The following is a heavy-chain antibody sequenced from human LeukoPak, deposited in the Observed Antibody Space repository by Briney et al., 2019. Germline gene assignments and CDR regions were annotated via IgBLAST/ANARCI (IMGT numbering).Heavy chain of an antibody. CDR3: ARFRITIFGVVINAFDI. CDR2: IYYSGST. J-gene: IGHJ3*02. Sequence: SETLSLTCTVSGGSISSGDYYWSWIRQPPGKGLEWIGYIYYSGSTYYNPSLKSRVTISVDTSRNQFSLKLSSVTAADTAVYYCARFRITIFGVVINAFDIWGQGTTVTVSS. V-gene: IGHV4-30-4*08. D-gene: IGHD3-3*01. CDR1: GGSISSGDYY.